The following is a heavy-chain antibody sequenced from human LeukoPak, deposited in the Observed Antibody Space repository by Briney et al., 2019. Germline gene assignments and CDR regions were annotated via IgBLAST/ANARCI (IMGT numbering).Heavy chain of an antibody. V-gene: IGHV4-4*02. J-gene: IGHJ6*03. Sequence: PSETLSLTCAVSGGSISSSNWWSWVRQPPGKGLEWIGEIYHSGSTNYNPSLKSRVTISVDKSKNQFSLKLSSVTAADTAVYYCARIPMTTVPKYYYYYYMDVWGKGTTVTVSS. CDR2: IYHSGST. CDR3: ARIPMTTVPKYYYYYYMDV. CDR1: GGSISSSNW. D-gene: IGHD4-17*01.